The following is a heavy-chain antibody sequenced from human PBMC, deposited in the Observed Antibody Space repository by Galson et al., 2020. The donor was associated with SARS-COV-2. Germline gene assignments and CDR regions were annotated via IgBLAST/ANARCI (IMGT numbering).Heavy chain of an antibody. CDR2: IDPSDSYT. CDR1: GYSFTSYW. J-gene: IGHJ5*02. Sequence: HGESLKISCKGSGYSFTSYWISWVRQMPGKGLEWMGRIDPSDSYTNYSPSFQGHVTISADKSISTAYLQWSSLKASDTAMYYCARFGIFGVVNTYYWIDPWGQGTLVTVSS. V-gene: IGHV5-10-1*01. CDR3: ARFGIFGVVNTYYWIDP. D-gene: IGHD3-3*01.